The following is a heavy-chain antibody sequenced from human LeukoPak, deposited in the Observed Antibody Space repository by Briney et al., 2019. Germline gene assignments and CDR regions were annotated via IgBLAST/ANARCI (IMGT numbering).Heavy chain of an antibody. CDR1: GLTFSSYA. CDR2: ISGAGDST. CDR3: AKVRIVPGGATQFYGMDV. Sequence: GGSLRLSCAASGLTFSSYAMTWVRQAPGKGLEWVSVISGAGDSTYYADSVKGRFAISRDNSKNTLHLQMSSLRAEDTAVYYCAKVRIVPGGATQFYGMDVWGQGTTVTVSS. J-gene: IGHJ6*02. V-gene: IGHV3-23*01. D-gene: IGHD2-2*01.